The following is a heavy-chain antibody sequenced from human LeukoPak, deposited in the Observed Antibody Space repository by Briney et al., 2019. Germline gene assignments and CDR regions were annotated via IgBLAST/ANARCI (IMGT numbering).Heavy chain of an antibody. CDR3: ARAQLERLDY. CDR1: GGSISNSSHY. CDR2: INHSGST. V-gene: IGHV4-39*07. D-gene: IGHD1-1*01. Sequence: SETLSLTCTVSGGSISNSSHYWGWIRQPPGKGLEWIGEINHSGSTNYNPSLKSRVTISVDTSKNQFSLKLSSVTAADTAVYYCARAQLERLDYWGQGTLVTVSS. J-gene: IGHJ4*02.